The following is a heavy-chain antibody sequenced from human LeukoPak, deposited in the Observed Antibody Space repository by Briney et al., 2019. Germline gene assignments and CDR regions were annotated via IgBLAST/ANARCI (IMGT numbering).Heavy chain of an antibody. Sequence: PGGSPRLSCAASGFTFNNYAMTWVRQAPGKGLEWVSSISSSSSYIYYADSVKGRFTISRDNAKNSLYLQMNSLRAEDTAVYYCARDGEVAGPYGYYYYGMDVWGQGTTVTVSS. CDR3: ARDGEVAGPYGYYYYGMDV. CDR2: ISSSSSYI. CDR1: GFTFNNYA. J-gene: IGHJ6*02. V-gene: IGHV3-21*01. D-gene: IGHD6-19*01.